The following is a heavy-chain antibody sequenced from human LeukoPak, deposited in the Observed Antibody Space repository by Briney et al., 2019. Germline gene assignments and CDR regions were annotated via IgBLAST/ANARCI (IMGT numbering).Heavy chain of an antibody. D-gene: IGHD6-19*01. J-gene: IGHJ4*02. CDR2: IIPIFGTA. CDR3: ARGDDSSGWDFDY. V-gene: IGHV1-69*13. Sequence: SVKVSCKASGGTFSSYAISWVRQAPGQGLEWMGGIIPIFGTANYAQKFQGRVTITADESTSTAYMELSSLRSEDTAVYYCARGDDSSGWDFDYWGQGTLVTVSS. CDR1: GGTFSSYA.